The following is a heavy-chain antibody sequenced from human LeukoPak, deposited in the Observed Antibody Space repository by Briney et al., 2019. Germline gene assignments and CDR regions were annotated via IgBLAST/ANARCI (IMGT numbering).Heavy chain of an antibody. J-gene: IGHJ4*02. V-gene: IGHV1-2*02. CDR1: ENTFTDYY. Sequence: GASVKVSCKASENTFTDYYMHWVRQAPGQGLEWMGWINPNSGGTNYAQKFQGRVTMTRDTSISTAYMELSRLRPDDTAVYYCARVSGGIAAAGLFDYWGQGTLVTVSS. D-gene: IGHD6-13*01. CDR2: INPNSGGT. CDR3: ARVSGGIAAAGLFDY.